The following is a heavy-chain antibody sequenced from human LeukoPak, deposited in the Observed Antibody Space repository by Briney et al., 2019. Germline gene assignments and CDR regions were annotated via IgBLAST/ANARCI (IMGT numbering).Heavy chain of an antibody. Sequence: PSETLSLTCTVSGGSISSSSYYWGWIRQPPGKGLEWIGSIYYSGSTYYNPSLKSRVTISVDTSKNQFSLKLSSVTAADTAVYYCARVLVGAIQWGQGTLVTVSS. CDR3: ARVLVGAIQ. CDR1: GGSISSSSYY. D-gene: IGHD1-26*01. J-gene: IGHJ4*02. CDR2: IYYSGST. V-gene: IGHV4-39*07.